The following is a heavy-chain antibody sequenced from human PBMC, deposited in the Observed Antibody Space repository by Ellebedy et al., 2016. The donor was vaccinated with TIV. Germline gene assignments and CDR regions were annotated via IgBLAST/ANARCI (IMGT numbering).Heavy chain of an antibody. Sequence: GESLMISCAASGFTFSSHWMHWVRQAPGKGLAWVSRINSDGSSTSYADSVRGRFTVSSDNAKNTVYLQMNSLRGEDTAVYYCARGRGGSTGSDYFDYWGQGTLVTVSS. CDR3: ARGRGGSTGSDYFDY. CDR1: GFTFSSHW. CDR2: INSDGSST. V-gene: IGHV3-74*01. D-gene: IGHD2-2*01. J-gene: IGHJ4*02.